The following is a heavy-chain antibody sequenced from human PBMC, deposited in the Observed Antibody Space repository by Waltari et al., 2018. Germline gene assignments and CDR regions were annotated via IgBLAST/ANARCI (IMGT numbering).Heavy chain of an antibody. CDR3: ARQKGQLLLGYYYGMDV. V-gene: IGHV1-18*01. CDR1: GYTFTSYD. D-gene: IGHD2-2*01. J-gene: IGHJ6*02. CDR2: ISAYNGNT. Sequence: QVQLVQSGAEVKKPGASVKVSCKASGYTFTSYDISWVRQAPGQGLEWMGWISAYNGNTNYAQKLQGRVTMTRNTSISTAYMELSSLRSEDTAVYYCARQKGQLLLGYYYGMDVWGQGTTVTVSS.